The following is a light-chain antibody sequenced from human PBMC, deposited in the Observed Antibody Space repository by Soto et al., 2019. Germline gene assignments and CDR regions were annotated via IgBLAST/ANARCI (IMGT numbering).Light chain of an antibody. CDR2: DAS. V-gene: IGKV3-11*01. CDR3: QQGSNWPLIT. J-gene: IGKJ5*01. CDR1: QSVGSS. Sequence: ELMCIESPGSLSFIQGDRAALSCRASQSVGSSLSWYQQKPGQAPRLLIYDASNRASGIPARFSGSGSGTDFTLTISCLEPEDFAIYYCQQGSNWPLITLGQGTLLEIK.